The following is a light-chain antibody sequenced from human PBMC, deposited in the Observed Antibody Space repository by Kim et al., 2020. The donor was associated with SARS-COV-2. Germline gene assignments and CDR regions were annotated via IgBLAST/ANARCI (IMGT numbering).Light chain of an antibody. V-gene: IGLV3-19*01. J-gene: IGLJ2*01. CDR3: NSRDSSGNHLP. CDR1: SLRSYY. Sequence: SSELTQDPAVSVALGQTVRITCQGDSLRSYYASWYQQKPGQAPVLVIYGKNNRPSGIPDRFSGSSSGNTASLTITGAQAEDEAEYYCNSRDSSGNHLPFG. CDR2: GKN.